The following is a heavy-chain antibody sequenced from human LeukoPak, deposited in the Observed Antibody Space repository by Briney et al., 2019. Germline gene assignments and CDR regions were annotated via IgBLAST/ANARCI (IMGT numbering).Heavy chain of an antibody. CDR3: ASRDLPWIQLPSSRYYYYGMDV. J-gene: IGHJ6*04. V-gene: IGHV1-69*06. CDR2: IIPIFGTA. D-gene: IGHD5-18*01. CDR1: GGTFSSYA. Sequence: ASVKVSCKASGGTFSSYAISWVRQAPGHGLEWMGGIIPIFGTANYAQKFQGRVTITADKSTSTAYMELSSLRSEDTAVYYCASRDLPWIQLPSSRYYYYGMDVWGKGTTVTVSS.